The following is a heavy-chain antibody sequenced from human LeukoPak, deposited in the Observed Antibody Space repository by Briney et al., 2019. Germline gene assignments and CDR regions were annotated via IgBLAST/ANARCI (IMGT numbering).Heavy chain of an antibody. Sequence: GGSLRLSCAASGFTVSSNYMSWVRQAPGKGLEWVSVIYSGGGTYYADSVKGRFTISRDNSKNTLYLQMNSLRAEDTAVYYCARESDVAGSDYWGQGTLLTVSS. CDR2: IYSGGGT. D-gene: IGHD6-19*01. J-gene: IGHJ4*02. CDR3: ARESDVAGSDY. CDR1: GFTVSSNY. V-gene: IGHV3-53*01.